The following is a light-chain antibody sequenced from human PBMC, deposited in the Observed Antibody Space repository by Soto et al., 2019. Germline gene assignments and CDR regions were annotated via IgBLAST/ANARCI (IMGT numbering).Light chain of an antibody. CDR3: QQYNSHSGT. CDR2: KAS. J-gene: IGKJ1*01. V-gene: IGKV1-5*03. CDR1: KSISSW. Sequence: DIQMTQSPSTLSASVGDRVTITCRASKSISSWLAWYQQKPGKVPKVLIYKASSLESGVPSRFSGSGSGTEFTLTISSLQPDDFATYYCQQYNSHSGTFGQGTKVEIK.